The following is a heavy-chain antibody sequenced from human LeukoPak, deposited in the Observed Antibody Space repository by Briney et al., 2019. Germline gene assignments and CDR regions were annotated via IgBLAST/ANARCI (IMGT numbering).Heavy chain of an antibody. CDR1: GGSISSGSYY. J-gene: IGHJ4*02. Sequence: KASETLSLTCTVSGGSISSGSYYWSWIRQPAGKGLEWIGRIYTSGSTNYNPSLKSRVTISVDTSKNQFSLKLSSVTAADTAVYYCARVPRHRGGYSYQGGSDYWGQGTLVTVSS. CDR3: ARVPRHRGGYSYQGGSDY. CDR2: IYTSGST. D-gene: IGHD5-18*01. V-gene: IGHV4-61*02.